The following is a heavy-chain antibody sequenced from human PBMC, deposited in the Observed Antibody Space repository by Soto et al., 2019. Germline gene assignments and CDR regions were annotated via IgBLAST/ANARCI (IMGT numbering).Heavy chain of an antibody. J-gene: IGHJ4*02. Sequence: QIPLKESGPTLVKPTQTRTLTCTFSGFSLSTTGVCVVWIRQPPGKALESLALIYGEDDKRYSPSLKSRLTSNKDTNKNQVVLTMTSKDPVDTASYACEHSHDYDSAGEDSDSWGQETQVTDSS. D-gene: IGHD3-22*01. CDR2: IYGEDDK. V-gene: IGHV2-5*02. CDR1: GFSLSTTGVC. CDR3: EHSHDYDSAGEDSDS.